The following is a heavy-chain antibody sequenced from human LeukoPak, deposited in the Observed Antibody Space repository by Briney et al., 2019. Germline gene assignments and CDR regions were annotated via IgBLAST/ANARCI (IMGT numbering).Heavy chain of an antibody. V-gene: IGHV1-18*01. Sequence: PGASVKVSCKASGYTFTSYGISWVRQAPGQGLEWMGWISAYNGNTNYAQKLQGRVIMTTDTSTSTAYMELRSLRSDDTAVYYCARGLYYYDSSGYYFDYWGQGTLVTVSS. CDR3: ARGLYYYDSSGYYFDY. J-gene: IGHJ4*02. CDR2: ISAYNGNT. CDR1: GYTFTSYG. D-gene: IGHD3-22*01.